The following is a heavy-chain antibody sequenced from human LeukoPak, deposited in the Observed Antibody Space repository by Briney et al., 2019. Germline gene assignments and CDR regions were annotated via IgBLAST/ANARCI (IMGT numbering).Heavy chain of an antibody. CDR1: GGSFSGYY. CDR3: ARYYYDSSGYYEYYFDY. CDR2: INHSGST. D-gene: IGHD3-22*01. J-gene: IGHJ4*02. Sequence: SETLSLTCAVYGGSFSGYYWSWIRQPPGKGLEWIGEINHSGSTNYNPSLKSRVTISVDTSKNQFSLKLSSVTAADTAVYYCARYYYDSSGYYEYYFDYWGQETLVTVSS. V-gene: IGHV4-34*01.